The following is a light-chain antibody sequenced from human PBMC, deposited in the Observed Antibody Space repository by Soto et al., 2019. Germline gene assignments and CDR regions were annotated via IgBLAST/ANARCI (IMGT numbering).Light chain of an antibody. CDR1: QGIFDY. CDR2: GAS. CDR3: QKYNSATFT. J-gene: IGKJ3*01. Sequence: DIQMTQSPSSLSASVGDRVTITCRASQGIFDYVAWYQQKPGKVPKLLVFGASTLQSGVPSLFSGSGSGTDFTLTISSLQLEDVATYYCQKYNSATFTFGPGTKVDIK. V-gene: IGKV1-27*01.